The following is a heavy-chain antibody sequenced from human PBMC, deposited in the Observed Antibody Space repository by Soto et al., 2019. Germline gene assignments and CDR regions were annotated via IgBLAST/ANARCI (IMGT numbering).Heavy chain of an antibody. CDR3: ARGPPNKAAVAGTPTEFDY. CDR1: GGSISSCTYY. Sequence: SETLSFTYTVSGGSISSCTYYWCCLRQPPVKGLEWIGYIYYSGSTYYNPSLKSRVTISVDTSKNQFSLKLSSVTAADTAVYYCARGPPNKAAVAGTPTEFDYWGQGTLVTVSS. J-gene: IGHJ4*02. V-gene: IGHV4-31*03. D-gene: IGHD6-19*01. CDR2: IYYSGST.